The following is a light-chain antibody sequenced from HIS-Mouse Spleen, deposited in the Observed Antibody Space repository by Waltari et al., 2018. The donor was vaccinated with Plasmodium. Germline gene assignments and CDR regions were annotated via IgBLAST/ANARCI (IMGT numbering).Light chain of an antibody. CDR1: QSVSSN. J-gene: IGKJ3*01. V-gene: IGKV3-15*01. CDR2: GAS. CDR3: QQYNNWSFT. Sequence: EIVMTQSPATLSLSPRDSATLSCRASQSVSSNLAWYQQKPGQAPRLLIYGASTRATGIPARFSGSGSGTEFTLTISSLQSEDFAVYYCQQYNNWSFTFGPGTKVDIK.